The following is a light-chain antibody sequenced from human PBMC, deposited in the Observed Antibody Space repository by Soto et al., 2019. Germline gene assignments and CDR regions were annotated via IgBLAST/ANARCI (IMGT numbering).Light chain of an antibody. CDR2: GAS. V-gene: IGKV3-15*01. CDR1: QSVSSN. Sequence: EIAMTQSPATLSVSPGERATLSCRASQSVSSNLAWYQQKPGQAPRLLIYGASTRATGIPARFSGSGSGTEFTLTISSLQSEDFAVYYCQQYNNWPPAWTFGQGTKEDIK. CDR3: QQYNNWPPAWT. J-gene: IGKJ1*01.